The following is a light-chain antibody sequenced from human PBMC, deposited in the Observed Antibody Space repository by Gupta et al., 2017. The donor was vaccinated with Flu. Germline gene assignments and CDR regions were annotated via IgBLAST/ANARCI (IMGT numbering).Light chain of an antibody. J-gene: IGLJ3*02. CDR3: QVWDTSSDHPV. V-gene: IGLV3-21*02. Sequence: SYVLTQPPSVSVAPGQTATIACGGNNIGSESVHWYQQKPGQAPVLVVHDDGDRPSGVPERFSGSNSGKTDTLTINRVEAGDEAAYYCQVWDTSSDHPVFGGGTKLTVL. CDR2: DDG. CDR1: NIGSES.